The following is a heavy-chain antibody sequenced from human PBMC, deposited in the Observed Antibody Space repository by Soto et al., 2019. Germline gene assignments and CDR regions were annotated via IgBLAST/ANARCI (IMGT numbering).Heavy chain of an antibody. Sequence: PSETLSLTCTVSGGSISSYYWSWIRQPPGKGLEWIGYIYYSGSTNYNPSLKSRVTISVDTSKNQFSLKLSSVTAADTAVYYCARTVTKYYYYYMDVWGQGTTVTVSS. D-gene: IGHD4-17*01. CDR2: IYYSGST. V-gene: IGHV4-59*08. J-gene: IGHJ6*03. CDR3: ARTVTKYYYYYMDV. CDR1: GGSISSYY.